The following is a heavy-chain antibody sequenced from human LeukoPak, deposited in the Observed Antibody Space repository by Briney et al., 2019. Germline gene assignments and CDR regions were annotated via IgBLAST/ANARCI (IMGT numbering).Heavy chain of an antibody. CDR2: IVPVYGTP. D-gene: IGHD2-2*01. Sequence: SVKVSCKASGGTFSSYAISWVRQAPGQGLEWMGGIVPVYGTPNYAQKFQGRVTITTDESTSTTYMDLSGLTSEDTAVYYCARGAVYCSSASCPGPWFDPWGQGTLVTVSS. CDR3: ARGAVYCSSASCPGPWFDP. J-gene: IGHJ5*02. V-gene: IGHV1-69*05. CDR1: GGTFSSYA.